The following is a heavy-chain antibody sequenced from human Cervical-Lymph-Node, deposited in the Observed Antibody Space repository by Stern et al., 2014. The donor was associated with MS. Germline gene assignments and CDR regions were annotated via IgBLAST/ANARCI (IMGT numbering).Heavy chain of an antibody. D-gene: IGHD6-19*01. CDR2: SSPRGDSA. J-gene: IGHJ4*02. Sequence: VQLVQSGAEVKKPGASVKVSCKASGYTFTNYYMHWVRQAPGQGLEWMGLSSPRGDSAVYPQKFQGRVTMTRDTSTNTLYMELSSLRSDDTAVYYCARDSSNGWLSVDYWGQGSLVTVSS. V-gene: IGHV1-46*01. CDR3: ARDSSNGWLSVDY. CDR1: GYTFTNYY.